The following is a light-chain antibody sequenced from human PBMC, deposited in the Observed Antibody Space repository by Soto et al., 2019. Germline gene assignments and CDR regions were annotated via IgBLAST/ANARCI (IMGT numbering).Light chain of an antibody. CDR1: QSVSSN. J-gene: IGKJ1*01. Sequence: EIVMTQSPATLSVSPGERATLSCRASQSVSSNLAWYQQKPGQAPRLLIYGASTRATGIPARFSGSGSGTEFTLTISSLQSEDFAVYYCQQYNNLPPIVWTFGQGTNVDIK. CDR3: QQYNNLPPIVWT. CDR2: GAS. V-gene: IGKV3-15*01.